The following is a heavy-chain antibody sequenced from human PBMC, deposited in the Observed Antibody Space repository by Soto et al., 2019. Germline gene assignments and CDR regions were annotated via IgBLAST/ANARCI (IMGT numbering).Heavy chain of an antibody. CDR2: IIPIFGTA. CDR3: SRVPPDYDFWSGYSENYYYYGMDV. CDR1: GGTFSSYA. V-gene: IGHV1-69*01. Sequence: QVQLVQSGAEVKKPGSSVKVSCKASGGTFSSYAISWVRQAPGQGLEWMGGIIPIFGTANYAQKFQGRVTITADESTSTAYMGLSSLRSEDTAVYYCSRVPPDYDFWSGYSENYYYYGMDVWGQGTTVTVSS. J-gene: IGHJ6*02. D-gene: IGHD3-3*01.